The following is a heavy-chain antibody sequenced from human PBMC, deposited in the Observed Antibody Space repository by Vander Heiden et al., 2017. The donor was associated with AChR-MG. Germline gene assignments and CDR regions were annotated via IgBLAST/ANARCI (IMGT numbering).Heavy chain of an antibody. CDR3: ARTCSGGSCPFDY. J-gene: IGHJ4*02. V-gene: IGHV4-39*01. D-gene: IGHD2-15*01. CDR1: GGSISSSFSY. CDR2: IYSSGGT. Sequence: QLQLQESGPGLVKPSETLSLTCTVSGGSISSSFSYWGWLRQPPGKGLEWIGNIYSSGGTYHNPSLKSRVTISVDTSKNQFSLKLSSVTAADTAVYYCARTCSGGSCPFDYWGQGTLVTVAS.